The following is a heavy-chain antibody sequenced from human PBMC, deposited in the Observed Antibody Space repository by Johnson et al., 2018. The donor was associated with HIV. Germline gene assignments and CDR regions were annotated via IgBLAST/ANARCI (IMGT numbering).Heavy chain of an antibody. CDR2: IKSRTDDGTT. CDR3: TTITMSSYYESIGHLYDAFDS. Sequence: VHLVESGGGLVKPGGSLTLSCAASGFTFTDAWMSWVRQAPGKGLEWVAHIKSRTDDGTTNYAAPLKGRFTISRDDSTNMLHLQMNSLKTEDTAIYYFTTITMSSYYESIGHLYDAFDSWGQGTMVTVAS. D-gene: IGHD3-22*01. CDR1: GFTFTDAW. V-gene: IGHV3-15*01. J-gene: IGHJ3*02.